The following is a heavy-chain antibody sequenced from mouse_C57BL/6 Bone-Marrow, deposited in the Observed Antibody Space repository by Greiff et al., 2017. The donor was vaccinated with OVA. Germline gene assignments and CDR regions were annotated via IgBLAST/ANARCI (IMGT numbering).Heavy chain of an antibody. CDR3: ARDLLWLRRRGRDWYFDV. CDR2: INPNYGTT. CDR1: GYSFTDYN. J-gene: IGHJ1*03. Sequence: ESGPELVKPGASVKISCKASGYSFTDYNMNWVKQSNGKSLEWIGVINPNYGTTSYNQKFKGKATLTVDQSSSTAYMQLNSLTSEDSAVYYCARDLLWLRRRGRDWYFDVWGTGTTVTVSS. D-gene: IGHD2-2*01. V-gene: IGHV1-39*01.